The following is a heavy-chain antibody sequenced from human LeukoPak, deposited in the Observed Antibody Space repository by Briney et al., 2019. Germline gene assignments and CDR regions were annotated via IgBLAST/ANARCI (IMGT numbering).Heavy chain of an antibody. CDR3: TKRPPKDKFGSSPFDY. D-gene: IGHD6-6*01. CDR2: ISSSSVTM. CDR1: GFTFSSYS. Sequence: GGSLRLSCAASGFTFSSYSMNWVRQAPGKGLEWVSYISSSSVTMYYADSVKGRFTISRDNSKNSLYLQMNRLRAEDTAVYYCTKRPPKDKFGSSPFDYWGQGILVTVSS. J-gene: IGHJ4*02. V-gene: IGHV3-48*01.